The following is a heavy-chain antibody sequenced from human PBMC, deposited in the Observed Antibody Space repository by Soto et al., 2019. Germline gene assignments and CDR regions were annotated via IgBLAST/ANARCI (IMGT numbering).Heavy chain of an antibody. J-gene: IGHJ4*02. D-gene: IGHD6-19*01. CDR1: GFTFSSYA. V-gene: IGHV3-30-3*01. CDR2: MSDDGSNK. Sequence: QVQLVESGGGVVQPGRSLRLSCAASGFTFSSYAMHWVRQAPGKGLEWVAVMSDDGSNKYCADSVKGRFTIARDNSKNTLYLQMNSLRAEDTAVYYCASDGGVAGSDWGQGTLVTVSS. CDR3: ASDGGVAGSD.